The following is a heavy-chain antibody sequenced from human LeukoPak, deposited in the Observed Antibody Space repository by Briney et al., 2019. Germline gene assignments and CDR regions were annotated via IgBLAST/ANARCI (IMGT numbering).Heavy chain of an antibody. Sequence: PGGSLRLSCAASGFTFSSYSMDWVRQAPGKGLEWVSSISSSSSYIYYADSVKGRFTISRDNAKNSLYLQMNSLRAEDTAVYYCARGVAATPGDFDYWGQGTLVTVSS. CDR1: GFTFSSYS. J-gene: IGHJ4*02. V-gene: IGHV3-21*01. CDR3: ARGVAATPGDFDY. D-gene: IGHD6-19*01. CDR2: ISSSSSYI.